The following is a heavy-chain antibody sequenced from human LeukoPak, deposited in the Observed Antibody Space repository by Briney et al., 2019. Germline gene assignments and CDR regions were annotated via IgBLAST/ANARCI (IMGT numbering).Heavy chain of an antibody. CDR1: GGSFSDYN. CDR3: ARDGGWYKRGLDHYYYYMDV. CDR2: IHWNGGRT. Sequence: ETLSLTCAVYGGSFSDYNWSWIRQPPGKGLEWVSRIHWNGGRTGYADSVKGRFTISRDNAKNSLYLQMNSLRVEDTALYYCARDGGWYKRGLDHYYYYMDVWGKGTTVIVSS. J-gene: IGHJ6*03. V-gene: IGHV3-20*04. D-gene: IGHD6-19*01.